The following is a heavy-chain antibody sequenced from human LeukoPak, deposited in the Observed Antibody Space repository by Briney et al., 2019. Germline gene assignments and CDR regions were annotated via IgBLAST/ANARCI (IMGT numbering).Heavy chain of an antibody. CDR1: GGSFSGYY. CDR2: INHSGST. Sequence: SETLSLTCAVYGGSFSGYYWSWIRQPPGKGLEWIGEINHSGSTNYNPSLKSRVTISVDTSKNQFSLKLSSVTAADTAVYYCARELIAIFSSESTLDYWGQGTLVTVSS. J-gene: IGHJ4*02. D-gene: IGHD2-21*01. CDR3: ARELIAIFSSESTLDY. V-gene: IGHV4-34*01.